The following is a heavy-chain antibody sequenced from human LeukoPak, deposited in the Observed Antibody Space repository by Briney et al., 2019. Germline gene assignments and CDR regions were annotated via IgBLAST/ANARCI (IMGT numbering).Heavy chain of an antibody. D-gene: IGHD5-18*01. J-gene: IGHJ4*02. V-gene: IGHV3-74*01. CDR1: GFIFSSYW. CDR2: INIDGSTT. CDR3: AKDSETASTTSNFDY. Sequence: GGSLRLSCAASGFIFSSYWIHWVRQAPGKGLVWVSRINIDGSTTTYADSVKGRFTISRDNAKNTVYLQMNSLRAEDTAVYYCAKDSETASTTSNFDYWGQGTLVTVSS.